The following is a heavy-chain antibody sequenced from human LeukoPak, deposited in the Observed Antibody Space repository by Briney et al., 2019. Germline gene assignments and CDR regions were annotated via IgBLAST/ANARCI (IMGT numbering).Heavy chain of an antibody. Sequence: PGGSLRLSCAASGFTFDNSWIHWVRQGPGRGLVWVSRISPDGITTNYADSVKGRFTISRDNAMNTLYLQMNSLRAEDTAVYYCATAGNYRFDSWGQGTLVTVSS. J-gene: IGHJ4*02. V-gene: IGHV3-74*01. D-gene: IGHD1-7*01. CDR1: GFTFDNSW. CDR2: ISPDGITT. CDR3: ATAGNYRFDS.